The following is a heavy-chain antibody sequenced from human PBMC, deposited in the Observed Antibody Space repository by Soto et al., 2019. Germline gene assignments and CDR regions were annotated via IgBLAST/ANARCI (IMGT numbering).Heavy chain of an antibody. Sequence: QVQLQESGPGLVKPSETLSLSCTVSGASVSSGAYYWSWLRPPPGQGLEWIASIHPSGSTYYNPPFRRRVIISVDTSKSQFSLKVNSVTAADTAVYYCARGPDYSKSGYWGQGALVTASS. CDR2: IHPSGST. D-gene: IGHD4-4*01. J-gene: IGHJ4*02. CDR1: GASVSSGAYY. V-gene: IGHV4-61*08. CDR3: ARGPDYSKSGY.